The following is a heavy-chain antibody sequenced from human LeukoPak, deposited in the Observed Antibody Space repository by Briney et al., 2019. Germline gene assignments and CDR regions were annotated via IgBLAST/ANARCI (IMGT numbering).Heavy chain of an antibody. CDR2: ISSSGSTI. CDR3: VRVTIIVP. V-gene: IGHV3-48*03. CDR1: GVTFSSYD. Sequence: GGSLRLSCAASGVTFSSYDRNWVRQAPGKGLEWVSYISSSGSTIYYADSVKGRFTISRDNAKNSLYLQMNSLRAEDTAVYYCVRVTIIVPRGQGTLVTVSS. D-gene: IGHD4/OR15-4a*01. J-gene: IGHJ5*02.